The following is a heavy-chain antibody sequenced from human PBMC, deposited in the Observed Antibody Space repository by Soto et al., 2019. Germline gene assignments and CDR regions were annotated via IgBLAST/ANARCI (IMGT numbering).Heavy chain of an antibody. CDR2: IFYSGST. Sequence: SETLSLTCTVSGGSISGSVYYGGWVRQPPGKGLEWIGSIFYSGSTSYNPSLKSRVTISVDTSKNQFSLRLTSVTAADTAVYYCAPPGPPATATTRIFHSWGHGPLVTVPQ. CDR3: APPGPPATATTRIFHS. V-gene: IGHV4-39*01. D-gene: IGHD3-3*01. J-gene: IGHJ5*01. CDR1: GGSISGSVYY.